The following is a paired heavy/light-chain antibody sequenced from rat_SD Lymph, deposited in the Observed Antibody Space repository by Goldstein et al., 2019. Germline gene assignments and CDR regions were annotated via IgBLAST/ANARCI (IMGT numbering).Heavy chain of an antibody. Sequence: QVTLKESGPGILQPSHTLSLTCSFSGFSLSTYGMGVSWIRQPSGKGLEWLASIWWNGNTYNNPSLKSRLTVSKDTSNNQAFLKVTSVDTADTATYYCAHTLGSSYTFDYWGQGVMVTVSS. D-gene: IGHD1-2*01. CDR2: IWWNGNT. CDR3: AHTLGSSYTFDY. J-gene: IGHJ2*01. V-gene: IGHV8-23*01. CDR1: GFSLSTYGMG.
Light chain of an antibody. Sequence: DIKMTQSPSSLSASLGERVTISCRASENINNYLSWYQKKEDGSVKLLIYHTSRLQPGAPSRFSGSGSGKDYSLTISGLESEDIATYYCQQGYTPPLTFGSGTKLEIK. CDR1: ENINNY. J-gene: IGKJ5*01. V-gene: IGKV10S9*01. CDR2: HTS. CDR3: QQGYTPPLT.